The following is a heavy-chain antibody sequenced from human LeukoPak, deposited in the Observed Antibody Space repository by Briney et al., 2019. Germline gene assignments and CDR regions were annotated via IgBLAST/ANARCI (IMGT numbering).Heavy chain of an antibody. CDR2: INPNSGGT. Sequence: ASVTVSCKTSGYTFTGYYMHWVRQAPGQGLEWMGWINPNSGGTNYAQKFQGRVTMTRDTSISTAYMELSRLRSDDTAVYYCARDYYDSSGYYSNWFDPWGQGTLVTVSS. V-gene: IGHV1-2*02. D-gene: IGHD3-22*01. J-gene: IGHJ5*02. CDR1: GYTFTGYY. CDR3: ARDYYDSSGYYSNWFDP.